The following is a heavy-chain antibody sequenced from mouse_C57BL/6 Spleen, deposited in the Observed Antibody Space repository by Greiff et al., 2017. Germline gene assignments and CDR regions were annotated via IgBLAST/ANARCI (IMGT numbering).Heavy chain of an antibody. CDR1: GYTFTSYW. CDR2: IYPGSGST. J-gene: IGHJ4*01. D-gene: IGHD2-10*02. CDR3: SRRGYDYYSMDY. Sequence: QVQLQQSGAELVKPGASVKMSCKASGYTFTSYWITWVKQRPGQGLEWIGDIYPGSGSTNYNEKFKSKATLTVDTSSSTAYMQLSSLTSEDSAVYYCSRRGYDYYSMDYRGQGTSVTVSS. V-gene: IGHV1-55*01.